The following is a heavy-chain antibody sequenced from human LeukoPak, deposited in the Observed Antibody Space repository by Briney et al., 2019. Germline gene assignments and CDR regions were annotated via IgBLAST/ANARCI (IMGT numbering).Heavy chain of an antibody. Sequence: GGTLRLSCAASGFTFDDYAMHWVRQAPGKGLEWVSGITWNSGYIGYADSVKGRFTISRDNAKNSLYLQMNSLRAEDMAAYYCAKDKSDSGFGYFDYWGQGTLVTVSS. D-gene: IGHD1-26*01. J-gene: IGHJ4*02. CDR1: GFTFDDYA. CDR2: ITWNSGYI. CDR3: AKDKSDSGFGYFDY. V-gene: IGHV3-9*03.